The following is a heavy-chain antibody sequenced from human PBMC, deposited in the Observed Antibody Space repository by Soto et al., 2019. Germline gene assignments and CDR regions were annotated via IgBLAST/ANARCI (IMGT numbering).Heavy chain of an antibody. Sequence: TLSLTCTVSGGSISSGVYYWSWIRQHPGKGLEWIGYIYYSGSTYYNPSLKSRVTISVDTSKNQFSLKLSSVTAADTAVYYCARGITMVRGVIIYFDYWGHGTLVTVSS. CDR1: GGSISSGVYY. CDR2: IYYSGST. V-gene: IGHV4-31*03. J-gene: IGHJ4*01. D-gene: IGHD3-10*01. CDR3: ARGITMVRGVIIYFDY.